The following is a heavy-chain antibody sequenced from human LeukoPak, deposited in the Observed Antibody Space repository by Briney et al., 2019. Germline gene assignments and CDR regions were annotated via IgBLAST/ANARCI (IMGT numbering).Heavy chain of an antibody. CDR3: ARTRISSSWCDY. J-gene: IGHJ4*02. CDR1: GYTFTGYY. Sequence: ASVKVSCKASGYTFTGYYMHWVRQAPGQGLEWMGWINPNSGGTNYAQKFQGRVTMTRDTSISTAYMELSRLRSDDTAVYYCARTRISSSWCDYWGQGTLVTVSS. D-gene: IGHD6-13*01. V-gene: IGHV1-2*02. CDR2: INPNSGGT.